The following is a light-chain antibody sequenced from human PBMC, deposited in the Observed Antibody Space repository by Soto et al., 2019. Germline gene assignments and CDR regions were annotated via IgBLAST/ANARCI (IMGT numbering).Light chain of an antibody. CDR1: QSVSSSY. CDR2: GAS. V-gene: IGKV3-20*01. Sequence: EIVLTQSPGTLSLSPGERATLSCRASQSVSSSYLAWYQQKPGQAPRLLIYGASSRATGIPDRFSGSGSGTDFTLTISRLEPEDFAVYYCQQYRSSPITFGGGTKVDIK. J-gene: IGKJ4*01. CDR3: QQYRSSPIT.